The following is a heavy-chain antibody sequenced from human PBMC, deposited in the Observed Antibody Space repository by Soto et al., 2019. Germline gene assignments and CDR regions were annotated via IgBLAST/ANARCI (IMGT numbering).Heavy chain of an antibody. J-gene: IGHJ4*02. Sequence: LSLTCTVSGGSISSGGYYWSWIRQHPGKGLEWIGYIYHSGSTYYNPSLKSRLSISVVTSKNQFSLKLNSVTAADTAVYYCARGAWRRFFDYWGQGTLVTVSS. V-gene: IGHV4-31*03. D-gene: IGHD3-3*01. CDR2: IYHSGST. CDR3: ARGAWRRFFDY. CDR1: GGSISSGGYY.